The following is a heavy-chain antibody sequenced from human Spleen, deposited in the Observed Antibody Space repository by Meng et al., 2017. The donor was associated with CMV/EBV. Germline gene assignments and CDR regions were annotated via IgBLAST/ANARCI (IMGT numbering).Heavy chain of an antibody. J-gene: IGHJ4*02. CDR3: ARDQGGTTID. CDR1: GASIRTNY. D-gene: IGHD1-7*01. Sequence: SETLSLTCTVSGASIRTNYWSWSRRPPGKGLEYIGSISYIGYVDYNPSLRGRVTISVDTSKNQFSLKLSSVTAADTAVYYCARDQGGTTIDWGQGTLVTVSS. V-gene: IGHV4-59*01. CDR2: ISYIGYV.